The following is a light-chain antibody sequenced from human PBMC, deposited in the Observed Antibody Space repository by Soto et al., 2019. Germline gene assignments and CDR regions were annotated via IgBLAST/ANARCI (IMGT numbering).Light chain of an antibody. CDR1: QSISSY. V-gene: IGKV1-39*01. Sequence: DIQMTQSPSPLSASVGDRVTITCRASQSISSYLNWYQQKPGKAPKLLIYAASSLQSGVPSRFSGSGSGTDFTLTISSLQPEDFATYYCQKSYSTPPWTFGQGTKVDIK. CDR2: AAS. J-gene: IGKJ1*01. CDR3: QKSYSTPPWT.